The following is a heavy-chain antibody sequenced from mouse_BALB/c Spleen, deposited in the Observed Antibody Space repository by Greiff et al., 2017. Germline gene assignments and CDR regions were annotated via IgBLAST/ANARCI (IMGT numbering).Heavy chain of an antibody. J-gene: IGHJ3*01. CDR3: AAGPWFAY. V-gene: IGHV5-4*02. CDR1: GFTFSDYY. Sequence: EVKVVESGGGLVKPGGSLKLSCAASGFTFSDYYMYWVRQTPEKRLEWVATISDGGSYTYYPDSVKGRFTISRDNAKNNLYLQMSSLKSEDTAMYYCAAGPWFAYWGQGTLVTVSA. CDR2: ISDGGSYT. D-gene: IGHD6-1*01.